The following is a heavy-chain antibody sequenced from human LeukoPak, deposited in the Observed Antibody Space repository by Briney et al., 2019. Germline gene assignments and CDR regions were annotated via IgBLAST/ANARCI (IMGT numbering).Heavy chain of an antibody. J-gene: IGHJ4*02. V-gene: IGHV4-30-2*01. CDR2: VYHSGST. CDR1: GGSISSGGYS. Sequence: SQTLSLTCAVSGGSISSGGYSWSWIRQPPGKGLEWIGYVYHSGSTYYNPSLKSRVTISVDRSKNQFSLKLSSVTAADTAVYYCASTRGSGWEKIDYWGQGTLVTVSS. CDR3: ASTRGSGWEKIDY. D-gene: IGHD6-19*01.